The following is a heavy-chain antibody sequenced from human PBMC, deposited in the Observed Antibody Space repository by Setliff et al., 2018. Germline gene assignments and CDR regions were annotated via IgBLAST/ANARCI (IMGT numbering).Heavy chain of an antibody. CDR1: GYTFTSYY. V-gene: IGHV1-46*01. Sequence: GASVTVSCKASGYTFTSYYMHWVRQAPGQGLEWMGIINPSGGSTSYAQEFQGRVTMTRDTSTSTVYMELSSLRSEDTAVYYCARGGGGPDSSGYFEYFHHWGQGTLVTVSS. J-gene: IGHJ1*01. D-gene: IGHD3-22*01. CDR2: INPSGGST. CDR3: ARGGGGPDSSGYFEYFHH.